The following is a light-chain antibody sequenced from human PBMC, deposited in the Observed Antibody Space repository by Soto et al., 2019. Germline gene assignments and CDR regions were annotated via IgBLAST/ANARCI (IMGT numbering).Light chain of an antibody. CDR2: GAS. CDR1: QSVSSSSY. Sequence: EIVLTQSPGTLSLSPGERATLSCRASQSVSSSSYLAWYQQKPGQAPRHLIYGASSRPTGIPDRFSGSRSVTDFSLTISTLEPNDFAVYYCRQYGSSPSYTFGQGTKLEIK. J-gene: IGKJ2*01. V-gene: IGKV3-20*01. CDR3: RQYGSSPSYT.